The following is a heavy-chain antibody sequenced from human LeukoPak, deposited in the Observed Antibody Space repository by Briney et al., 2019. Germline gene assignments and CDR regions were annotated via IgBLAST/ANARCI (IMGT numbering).Heavy chain of an antibody. D-gene: IGHD6-19*01. CDR2: IKQDGSEK. CDR1: GFTFSSYW. J-gene: IGHJ4*02. V-gene: IGHV3-7*01. Sequence: PGGSLRLSCAASGFTFSSYWMSWVRQAPGKGLEWVANIKQDGSEKYYVDSVKGRFTISRDNAKNSLYLQMNSLRAEDMAVYYCARGPLDYSNGWYGVGWGQGTLVTVSS. CDR3: ARGPLDYSNGWYGVG.